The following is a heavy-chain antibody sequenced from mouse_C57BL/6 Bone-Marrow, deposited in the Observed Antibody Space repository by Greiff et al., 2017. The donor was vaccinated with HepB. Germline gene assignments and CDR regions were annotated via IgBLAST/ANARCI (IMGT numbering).Heavy chain of an antibody. CDR1: GYSITSGYY. CDR2: ISYDGSN. CDR3: ARVNSPAWFAY. J-gene: IGHJ3*01. V-gene: IGHV3-6*01. D-gene: IGHD2-12*01. Sequence: VQLQQSGPGLVKPSQSLSLTCSVTGYSITSGYYWNWIRQFPGNKLEWMGYISYDGSNNYNPSLKNRISITRDTSKNQFFLKLNSVTTEDTATYYCARVNSPAWFAYWGQGTLVTVSA.